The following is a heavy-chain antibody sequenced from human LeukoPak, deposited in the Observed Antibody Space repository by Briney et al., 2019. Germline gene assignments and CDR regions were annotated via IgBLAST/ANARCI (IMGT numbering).Heavy chain of an antibody. J-gene: IGHJ4*02. D-gene: IGHD2-2*01. CDR2: IIPIFGTA. V-gene: IGHV1-69*05. CDR3: ARGVSVVPAALGAFDY. Sequence: GASVKVSCKASGGTFSSYAISWVRQAPGQGLEWMGGIIPIFGTANYAQKFQGRVTITTDEATSTAYMELSSLRSEDTAVYYCARGVSVVPAALGAFDYWGQGTLVTVSS. CDR1: GGTFSSYA.